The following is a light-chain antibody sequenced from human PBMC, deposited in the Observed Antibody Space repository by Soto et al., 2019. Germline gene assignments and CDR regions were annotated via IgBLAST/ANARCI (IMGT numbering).Light chain of an antibody. CDR1: SSDVGSYNY. V-gene: IGLV2-14*03. CDR2: DVS. J-gene: IGLJ1*01. Sequence: QSVLTQPASVYGSPGQSIAISCTGTSSDVGSYNYVSWYQHHPGKAPKVMIYDVSSRPSGVSNRFSGSKSGNTASLTISGLQAEDEADYYCISYTTISTYVFGTGTKVTVL. CDR3: ISYTTISTYV.